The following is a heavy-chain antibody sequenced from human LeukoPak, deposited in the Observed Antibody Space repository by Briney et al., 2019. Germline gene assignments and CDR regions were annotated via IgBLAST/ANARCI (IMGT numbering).Heavy chain of an antibody. CDR1: GLPFTDYI. J-gene: IGHJ4*02. D-gene: IGHD6-13*01. CDR3: AKVGTEVDL. V-gene: IGHV3-11*01. Sequence: PGGSLRLSCVPSGLPFTDYIFVWSRRAPGKVREWVSYIGPRDKSIYYEDSVKGRFTISRDNAKNSLYLQMDSLRVDDTAVYYCAKVGTEVDLWGQGTLVSVSS. CDR2: IGPRDKSI.